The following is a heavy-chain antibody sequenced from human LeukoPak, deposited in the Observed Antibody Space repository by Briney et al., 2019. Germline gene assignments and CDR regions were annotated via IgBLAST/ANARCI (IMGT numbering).Heavy chain of an antibody. J-gene: IGHJ4*02. V-gene: IGHV4-34*01. CDR3: ARGRQDDYVWGSYRRPFDY. D-gene: IGHD3-16*02. CDR1: GGSFSGYY. CDR2: INHSGST. Sequence: SETLSLTCAVYGGSFSGYYWSWIRQPPGKGLEWIGEINHSGSTNYNPSLKSRVTISVDTYKNQFCLKLSSVTAADTAVYYCARGRQDDYVWGSYRRPFDYWGQGTLVTVSS.